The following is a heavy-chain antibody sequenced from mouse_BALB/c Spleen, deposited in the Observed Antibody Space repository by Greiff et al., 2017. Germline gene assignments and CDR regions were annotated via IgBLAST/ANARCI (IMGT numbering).Heavy chain of an antibody. CDR2: IDPETGGT. J-gene: IGHJ3*01. CDR3: TRHYGSFAY. CDR1: GYTFTDYE. D-gene: IGHD1-1*01. V-gene: IGHV1-15*01. Sequence: QVQLQQSGPQLVRPGASVTLSCKASGYTFTDYEMHWVKQTPVHGLEWIGAIDPETGGTAYNQKFKGKATLTADKSSSTAYMELRSLTSEDSAVYYCTRHYGSFAYWGQGTLVTVSA.